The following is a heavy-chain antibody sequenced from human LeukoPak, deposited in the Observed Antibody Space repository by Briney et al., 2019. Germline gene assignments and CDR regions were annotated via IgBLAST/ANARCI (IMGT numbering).Heavy chain of an antibody. J-gene: IGHJ4*02. CDR1: GGSISSSSYY. V-gene: IGHV4-39*01. CDR3: ARLIGYCRGGSCYSIGKFDY. Sequence: SETLSLTCTVSGGSISSSSYYWGWIRQPPGKGLEWIGSIYYSGSTYYNPSLKSRVTISVDTSKNQFSLKLSSVTAADTAVYYCARLIGYCRGGSCYSIGKFDYWGQGTLVTVPS. CDR2: IYYSGST. D-gene: IGHD2-15*01.